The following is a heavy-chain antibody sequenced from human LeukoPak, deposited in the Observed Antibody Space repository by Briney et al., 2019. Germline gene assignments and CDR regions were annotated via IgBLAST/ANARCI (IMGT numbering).Heavy chain of an antibody. CDR2: ITDYFGNT. CDR3: ARDPGYSNPFDY. D-gene: IGHD6-13*01. V-gene: IGHV1-18*01. Sequence: ASVTVSCKASGYTFTSYGLSWVRQAPGQGLEWMGRITDYFGNTNYAQKFQGRVIMTTDTSTSTASMELRSLTSDDTAVYYCARDPGYSNPFDYWGQGTLVIVSS. J-gene: IGHJ4*02. CDR1: GYTFTSYG.